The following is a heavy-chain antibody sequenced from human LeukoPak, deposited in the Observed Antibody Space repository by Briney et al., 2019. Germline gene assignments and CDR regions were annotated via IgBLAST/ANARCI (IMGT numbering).Heavy chain of an antibody. J-gene: IGHJ5*02. CDR2: IPHSGNT. V-gene: IGHV4-4*02. CDR3: ARGYYYGSGRPGDNWFDP. D-gene: IGHD3-10*01. Sequence: SGTLSLTCAVSGASMSRSDWWTWVRQPPGKGLEWIGEIPHSGNTNYNPSLESRVTISLDKSKNQFSLNLSSVTAADTAVYYCARGYYYGSGRPGDNWFDPWGQGMLVTISA. CDR1: GASMSRSDW.